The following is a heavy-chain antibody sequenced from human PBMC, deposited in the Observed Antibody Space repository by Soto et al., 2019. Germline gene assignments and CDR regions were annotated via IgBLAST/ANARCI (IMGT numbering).Heavy chain of an antibody. D-gene: IGHD3-3*02. CDR2: IYYSGST. V-gene: IGHV4-31*03. Sequence: QVQLQESRPGLVKPSQTLSLTCTYSGGSISSGGYYWSWIRQPPGKGLEWIGYIYYSGSTYYNPSLKSRGTISGDTAKNQLSLELSSVTASATAVYYCESHVRSGYWYYYYYSMDVWGRGTTVTVSS. J-gene: IGHJ6*02. CDR1: GGSISSGGYY. CDR3: ESHVRSGYWYYYYYSMDV.